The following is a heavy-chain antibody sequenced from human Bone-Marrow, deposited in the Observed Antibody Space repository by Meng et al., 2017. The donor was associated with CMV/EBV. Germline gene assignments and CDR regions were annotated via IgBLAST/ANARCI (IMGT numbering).Heavy chain of an antibody. D-gene: IGHD5-24*01. V-gene: IGHV3-66*02. CDR2: IYSGGST. J-gene: IGHJ6*02. CDR3: ARDRYPGNTSPAYGMDV. CDR1: KFSFTTDD. Sequence: GESLKISCAASKFSFTTDDMNWVRQAPGKGLEWVSLIYSGGSTYYADSVKGRFTISRDNSKITVYLQMNSLRAEDTAVYYCARDRYPGNTSPAYGMDVWGQGTTVTVSS.